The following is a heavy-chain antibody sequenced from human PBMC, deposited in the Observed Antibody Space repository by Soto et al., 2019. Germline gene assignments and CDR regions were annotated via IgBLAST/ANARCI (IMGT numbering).Heavy chain of an antibody. CDR2: ISYDGSNK. J-gene: IGHJ1*01. CDR1: GFTFGSYA. V-gene: IGHV3-30-3*01. Sequence: PGGSLRLSCAASGFTFGSYAMHWVRQAPGKGLEWVAVISYDGSNKYYADSVKGRFTISRDNSKNTLYLQMNSLRAEDTAVYYCARAHGYYDSSGYRGPFQHWGQGTLVTVSS. CDR3: ARAHGYYDSSGYRGPFQH. D-gene: IGHD3-22*01.